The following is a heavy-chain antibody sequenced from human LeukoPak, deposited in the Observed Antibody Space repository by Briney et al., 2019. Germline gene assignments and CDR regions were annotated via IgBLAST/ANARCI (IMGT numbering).Heavy chain of an antibody. CDR3: AREGATTYAFDI. CDR2: IIPIFGTA. CDR1: GGTFTSYA. D-gene: IGHD1-26*01. J-gene: IGHJ3*02. V-gene: IGHV1-69*13. Sequence: SMKVSRKASGGTFTSYAISWVRQAPGQGLEWMGGIIPIFGTANYAQKFQGRVTITADESTSTAYMELSSLRSEDTAVYYCAREGATTYAFDIWGQGTMVTVPS.